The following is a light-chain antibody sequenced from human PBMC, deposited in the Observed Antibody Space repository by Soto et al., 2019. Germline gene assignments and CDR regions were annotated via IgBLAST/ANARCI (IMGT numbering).Light chain of an antibody. CDR3: QTWGTGIRV. J-gene: IGLJ3*02. CDR2: VNSDDSH. Sequence: QSVLTQSPSASASLGASVKLTCTLSSGHSSYAIAWHQQQPEKGPRYLMKVNSDDSHSKGDGIPDRFSGSSSGAERYLTISSLQSEDEADYYCQTWGTGIRVFGGGTKLTVL. V-gene: IGLV4-69*01. CDR1: SGHSSYA.